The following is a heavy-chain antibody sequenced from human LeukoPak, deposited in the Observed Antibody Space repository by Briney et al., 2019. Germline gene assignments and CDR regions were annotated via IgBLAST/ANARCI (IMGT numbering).Heavy chain of an antibody. CDR1: GSTFSSYA. Sequence: GGSLRLSCAASGSTFSSYAMSWVRQAPGKGLEWVSAISGSGGSTYYADSVKGRFTISRDNSKNTLYLRMNSLRAEDTAVYYCAKFYGEQQLVDAFDIWGQGTMVTVSS. CDR2: ISGSGGST. CDR3: AKFYGEQQLVDAFDI. V-gene: IGHV3-23*01. J-gene: IGHJ3*02. D-gene: IGHD6-13*01.